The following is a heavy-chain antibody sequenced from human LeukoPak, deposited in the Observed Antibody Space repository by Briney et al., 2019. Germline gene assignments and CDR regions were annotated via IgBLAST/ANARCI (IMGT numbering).Heavy chain of an antibody. CDR2: IYSGGST. J-gene: IGHJ3*02. CDR3: ARSPPNPPYYYDRIARAFDI. D-gene: IGHD3-22*01. CDR1: GFTVSSNY. V-gene: IGHV3-53*01. Sequence: GGSLRLSCAASGFTVSSNYMSWVRQAPGKGLEWVSVIYSGGSTYYADSVKGRFTISRDNSKDTLYLQMNSLRAEDTAVYYCARSPPNPPYYYDRIARAFDIWGQGTMVTVSS.